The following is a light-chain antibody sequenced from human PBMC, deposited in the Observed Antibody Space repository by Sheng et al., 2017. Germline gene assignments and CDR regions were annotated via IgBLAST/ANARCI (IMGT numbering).Light chain of an antibody. J-gene: IGKJ1*01. CDR2: KAS. CDR3: QQYDSYSP. CDR1: QSVSIW. Sequence: DIQMTQSPSTLSASVGDRVSITCRASQSVSIWLAWYQQKPGKAPKLLIYKASSLESGVPSRFSGSGFGTEFTLTISSLQPDDFATYYCQQYDSYSPFGQGTKVEIK. V-gene: IGKV1-5*03.